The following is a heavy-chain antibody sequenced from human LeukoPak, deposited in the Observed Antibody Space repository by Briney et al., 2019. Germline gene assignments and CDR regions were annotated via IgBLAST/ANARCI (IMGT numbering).Heavy chain of an antibody. D-gene: IGHD6-6*01. CDR1: GASISSGDHS. CDR3: ARAPSYSSSYGYFDS. Sequence: SETLSLTCTISGASISSGDHSWSWIRQPPERGLEWLGFIWRGGSTFYNPSLKSRVTITRDTSNSQVSLKLTSVTAADTAVYFCARAPSYSSSYGYFDSWGQGILVTVSS. J-gene: IGHJ4*02. CDR2: IWRGGST. V-gene: IGHV4-30-2*01.